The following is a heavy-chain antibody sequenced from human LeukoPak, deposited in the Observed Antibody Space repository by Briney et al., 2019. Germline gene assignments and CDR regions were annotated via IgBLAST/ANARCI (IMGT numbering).Heavy chain of an antibody. D-gene: IGHD6-13*01. V-gene: IGHV3-33*08. J-gene: IGHJ4*02. CDR1: GFTFDDYE. Sequence: PGGSLRLSCAASGFTFDDYEMSWVRQAPGKGLEWVAVIWYDGRNKHYADSVKGRFTISRDNARNTLFLQMNSLRAEDTAVYHCARDPYSSSSGSGGYWGQGTLVTVSS. CDR2: IWYDGRNK. CDR3: ARDPYSSSSGSGGY.